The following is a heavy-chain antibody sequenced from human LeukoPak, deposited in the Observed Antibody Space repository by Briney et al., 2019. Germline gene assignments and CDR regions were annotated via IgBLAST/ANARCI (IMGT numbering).Heavy chain of an antibody. Sequence: SETLSLTCTVSGGSISSGDYYWSWIRQPPGKGLEWIGYIYYSGSTYYNPSLKSRVTMSVDTSKNQFSLKLSSVTAADTAVYYCARGAGYSSGWYLVYWGQGTLVTVSS. D-gene: IGHD6-19*01. CDR1: GGSISSGDYY. CDR2: IYYSGST. CDR3: ARGAGYSSGWYLVY. V-gene: IGHV4-30-4*08. J-gene: IGHJ4*02.